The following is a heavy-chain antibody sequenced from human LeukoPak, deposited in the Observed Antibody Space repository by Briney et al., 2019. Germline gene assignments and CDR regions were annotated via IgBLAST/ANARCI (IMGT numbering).Heavy chain of an antibody. CDR3: ARGRYSSSWYGNWFDP. J-gene: IGHJ5*02. D-gene: IGHD6-13*01. V-gene: IGHV4-59*10. Sequence: SETLSLTCAVYGGSFSGYYWSWIRQPAGKGLEWIGRIYTSGSTNYNPSLKSRVTISVDTSKNQFSLKLSSVTAADTAVYYCARGRYSSSWYGNWFDPWGQGTLVTVSS. CDR2: IYTSGST. CDR1: GGSFSGYY.